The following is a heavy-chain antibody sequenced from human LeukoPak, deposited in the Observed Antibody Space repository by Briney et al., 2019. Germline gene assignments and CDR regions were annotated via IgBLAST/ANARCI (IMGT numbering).Heavy chain of an antibody. CDR3: ARTRWVRGLEDFDY. CDR2: INPNSGGT. V-gene: IGHV1-2*02. Sequence: ASVKVFCKASGYTFTGYYMHWVRQAPGQGLEWMGWINPNSGGTNYAQKFQGRVTMTRDTSISTAYMELSRLRSDDTAVYYCARTRWVRGLEDFDYWGQGTSVTVSS. J-gene: IGHJ4*02. CDR1: GYTFTGYY. D-gene: IGHD3-10*01.